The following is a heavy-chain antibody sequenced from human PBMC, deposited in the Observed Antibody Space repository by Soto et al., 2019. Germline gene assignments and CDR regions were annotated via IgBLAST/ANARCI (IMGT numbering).Heavy chain of an antibody. J-gene: IGHJ6*02. CDR1: GFTFDDYT. CDR3: AKDRGYCSGGSCFIYYYGMDV. CDR2: ISWDGGST. V-gene: IGHV3-43*01. Sequence: HPGGSLRLSCAASGFTFDDYTMHWVRQAPGKGLEWVSLISWDGGSTYYADSVKGRFTISRDNSKNSLYLQMNSLRTEDTALYYCAKDRGYCSGGSCFIYYYGMDVWGQGTTVTVSS. D-gene: IGHD2-15*01.